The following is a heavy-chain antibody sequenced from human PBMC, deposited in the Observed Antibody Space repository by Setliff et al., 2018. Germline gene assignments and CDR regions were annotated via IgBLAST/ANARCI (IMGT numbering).Heavy chain of an antibody. J-gene: IGHJ4*02. CDR1: GGSIRSGSFY. V-gene: IGHV4-61*02. CDR2: VHASGSL. Sequence: PSETLSLTCTVSGGSIRSGSFYWSWIRQSAEKGLEWIGRVHASGSLNYNPSFKGRVTISLDTSTNWFSLNLNSVTAADTAVYYCAKERYFDWFFENWGQGTLVTVSS. D-gene: IGHD3-9*01. CDR3: AKERYFDWFFEN.